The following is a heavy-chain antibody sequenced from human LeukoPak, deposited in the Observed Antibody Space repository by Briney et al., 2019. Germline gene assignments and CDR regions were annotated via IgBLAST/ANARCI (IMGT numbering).Heavy chain of an antibody. CDR1: GFIFSGYS. V-gene: IGHV3-21*04. J-gene: IGHJ4*02. CDR3: AKGARSSSGYTTD. CDR2: ISSSSTYI. D-gene: IGHD3-22*01. Sequence: GGSLRLSCVASGFIFSGYSMNWVRQAPGKGLEWVSSISSSSTYIYYADSLKGRLTISRDNAKNSLFLQMNSLKTEDTAFYYCAKGARSSSGYTTDWGQGILVTVSS.